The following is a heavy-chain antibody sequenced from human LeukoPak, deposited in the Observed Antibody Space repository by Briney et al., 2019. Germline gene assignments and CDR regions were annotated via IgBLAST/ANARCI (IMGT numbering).Heavy chain of an antibody. Sequence: PSETLSLTCTVSGYSISSGYYWGWIRQPPGKGLEWIGSIYHSGSTYYNPSLKSRVTISVDASKNQFSLKLSSVTAADTAVYYCARGPPGDYQAFDIWGQGTMVTVSS. CDR2: IYHSGST. CDR1: GYSISSGYY. V-gene: IGHV4-38-2*02. CDR3: ARGPPGDYQAFDI. J-gene: IGHJ3*02. D-gene: IGHD4-17*01.